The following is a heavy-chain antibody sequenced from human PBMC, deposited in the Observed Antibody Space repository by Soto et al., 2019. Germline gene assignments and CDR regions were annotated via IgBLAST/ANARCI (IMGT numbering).Heavy chain of an antibody. Sequence: PSETLSLTCTVSGGSISSGAYYWSWIRQHPGRGLEWIGYVFYSGSTHYNPSLKSRVSMSVDTSKNQFSLKLASVTAADTAVYYCARGPSVPWYGMDVWGQGTTVTVSS. V-gene: IGHV4-31*03. CDR2: VFYSGST. J-gene: IGHJ6*02. D-gene: IGHD3-10*01. CDR3: ARGPSVPWYGMDV. CDR1: GGSISSGAYY.